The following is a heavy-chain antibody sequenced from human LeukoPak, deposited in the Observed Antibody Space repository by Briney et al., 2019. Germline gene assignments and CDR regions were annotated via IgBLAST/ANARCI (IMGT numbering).Heavy chain of an antibody. D-gene: IGHD3-22*01. V-gene: IGHV1-18*01. J-gene: IGHJ4*02. CDR2: ISAYNGNT. Sequence: GASVKVSCNASSYTFTSYGISWVRQAPGQGLEWMGWISAYNGNTNYAQKLQGRDTMTTDTSTSTAYMELRSLRSDDTAVYYCARDERGLITTVPLDYWGQGTLVTVSS. CDR3: ARDERGLITTVPLDY. CDR1: SYTFTSYG.